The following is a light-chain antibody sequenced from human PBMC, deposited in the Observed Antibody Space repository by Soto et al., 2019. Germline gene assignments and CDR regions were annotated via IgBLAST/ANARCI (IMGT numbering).Light chain of an antibody. CDR1: SSNIGRHG. Sequence: QSVLTQPPSASGTPGQRVTISCSGSSSNIGRHGVNWYQHLPGAAPKLLIYSNNQRPSGVPDRFSGSTSGTSVSLTISGLQSEDEADYYCAKWDDSLNGVVFGGGTKLTVL. CDR3: AKWDDSLNGVV. CDR2: SNN. V-gene: IGLV1-44*01. J-gene: IGLJ2*01.